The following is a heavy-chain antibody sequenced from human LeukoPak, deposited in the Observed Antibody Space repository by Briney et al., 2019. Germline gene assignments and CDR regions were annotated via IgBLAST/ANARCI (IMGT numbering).Heavy chain of an antibody. V-gene: IGHV3-53*01. CDR1: GFTVSSNY. CDR3: ARGDNWFDP. J-gene: IGHJ5*02. Sequence: GGSLRLSCAASGFTVSSNYMSWVRQAPGKGLEWVSVIYGGGTTYYADSVKGRYTISSDNSKNTLYLQMNSLRAEDTAVYHCARGDNWFDPWGQGTLVTVSS. CDR2: IYGGGTT.